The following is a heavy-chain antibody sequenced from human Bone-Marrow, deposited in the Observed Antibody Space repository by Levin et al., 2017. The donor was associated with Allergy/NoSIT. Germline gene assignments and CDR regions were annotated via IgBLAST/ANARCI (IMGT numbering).Heavy chain of an antibody. CDR2: TYHSGTT. V-gene: IGHV4-38-2*02. CDR1: ESSIGSDYY. D-gene: IGHD6-6*01. J-gene: IGHJ4*02. CDR3: AREVIAARYFDF. Sequence: SETLSLICAVSESSIGSDYYWAWIRQAPGRGLEWVGSTYHSGTTYYHPSLKSRVSISVDTSKNQFSLRLTSVTAADTAVYYCAREVIAARYFDFWGQGALVTVAT.